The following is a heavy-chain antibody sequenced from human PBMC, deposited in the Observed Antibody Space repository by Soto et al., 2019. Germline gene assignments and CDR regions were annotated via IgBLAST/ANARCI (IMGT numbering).Heavy chain of an antibody. V-gene: IGHV1-18*04. CDR3: ASEAAAERNFYGRDV. CDR1: GYIFSSYG. J-gene: IGHJ6*02. D-gene: IGHD6-13*01. CDR2: ISGYNGNT. Sequence: QVQLVQSGPEVRKPGASVKVSCKASGYIFSSYGISWVRLAPGQGLEWMAWISGYNGNTKFGERVQGRVNVTMDRSTSTGYMELRSLRSGVTAVYYCASEAAAERNFYGRDVWGQGTAVIVSS.